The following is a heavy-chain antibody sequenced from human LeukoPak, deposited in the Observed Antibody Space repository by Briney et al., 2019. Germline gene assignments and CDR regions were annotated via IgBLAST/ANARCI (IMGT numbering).Heavy chain of an antibody. Sequence: GGSLRLSCAASGFTFSGFDMHWVRQAPGKGLEWVSYISDSTSTMYYADSVKGRFTISRDNAKNSLYLQMNSLRAEDTAVYYCARGARMVVPGRPYFDYWGQGTLVTVSS. CDR2: ISDSTSTM. CDR3: ARGARMVVPGRPYFDY. D-gene: IGHD6-19*01. J-gene: IGHJ4*02. CDR1: GFTFSGFD. V-gene: IGHV3-48*03.